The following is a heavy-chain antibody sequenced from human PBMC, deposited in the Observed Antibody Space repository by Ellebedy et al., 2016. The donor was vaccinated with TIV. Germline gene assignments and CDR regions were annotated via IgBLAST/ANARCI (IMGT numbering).Heavy chain of an antibody. CDR2: ISSTSSSI. V-gene: IGHV3-48*02. CDR1: GLNFGDSP. Sequence: GESLKISCAAAGLNFGDSPMNWVRQAPGKGPEWLSFISSTSSSIRYADSVRGRFTMSRDSAKNSLYLQMNNLRDEDTAVYYCARGRDHAFDIWGQGTKVIVSS. CDR3: ARGRDHAFDI. J-gene: IGHJ3*02.